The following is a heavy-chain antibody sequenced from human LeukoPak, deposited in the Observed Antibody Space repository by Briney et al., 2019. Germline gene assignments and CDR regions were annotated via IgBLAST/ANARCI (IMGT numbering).Heavy chain of an antibody. CDR2: IMPLFGTA. D-gene: IGHD2-15*01. Sequence: GASVKVSCKASGDTFNNYAISWVRQAPGQGLEWMGGIMPLFGTANSAQKFQGRVAITADESTSTVYMEMSSLRSEDTAVYYCARDSGRSFSLKAESATPGLGYWGQGTLVTVSS. V-gene: IGHV1-69*13. CDR1: GDTFNNYA. CDR3: ARDSGRSFSLKAESATPGLGY. J-gene: IGHJ4*02.